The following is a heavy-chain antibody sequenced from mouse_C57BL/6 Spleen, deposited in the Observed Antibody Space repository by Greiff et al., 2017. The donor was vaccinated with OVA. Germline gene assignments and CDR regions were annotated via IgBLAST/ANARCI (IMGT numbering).Heavy chain of an antibody. Sequence: DVKLVESGGGLVKPGGSLKLSCAASGFTFSDYGMHWVRQAPEKGLEWVAYISSGSSTIYYADTVKGRFTISRDNAKNTLFLQMTSLRSEDTAMYYCAGGEDYAMDYWGQGTSVTVSS. J-gene: IGHJ4*01. CDR1: GFTFSDYG. V-gene: IGHV5-17*01. CDR3: AGGEDYAMDY. CDR2: ISSGSSTI.